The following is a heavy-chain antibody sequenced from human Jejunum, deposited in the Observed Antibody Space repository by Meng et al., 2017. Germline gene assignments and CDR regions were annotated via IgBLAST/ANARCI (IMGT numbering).Heavy chain of an antibody. CDR2: IYSDGIRT. Sequence: VWLVESVGGLVQAGGSLRLSCAASGFSFGSYWMHWVRLVPGKGLVWVSRIYSDGIRTNYADSVKGRFTISRDNGKNTLYLQMNSLRVEDTAVYYCARRHYNYYDDCWGQGTLVTVSS. D-gene: IGHD5-24*01. J-gene: IGHJ4*02. CDR3: ARRHYNYYDDC. V-gene: IGHV3-74*01. CDR1: GFSFGSYW.